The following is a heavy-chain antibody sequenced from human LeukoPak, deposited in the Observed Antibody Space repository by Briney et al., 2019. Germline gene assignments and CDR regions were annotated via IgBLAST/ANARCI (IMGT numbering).Heavy chain of an antibody. V-gene: IGHV3-53*01. D-gene: IGHD5-18*01. J-gene: IGHJ4*02. Sequence: GGSLRLSCAASGFTVSSNYMSWVRQAPGKGLEWVSVIYSGGSTYYADSVKGRFTISRDNSKNTLYLQMNSLRAEDTAVYYCAREGQLWLGFDYWGQGTLVTVSS. CDR2: IYSGGST. CDR3: AREGQLWLGFDY. CDR1: GFTVSSNY.